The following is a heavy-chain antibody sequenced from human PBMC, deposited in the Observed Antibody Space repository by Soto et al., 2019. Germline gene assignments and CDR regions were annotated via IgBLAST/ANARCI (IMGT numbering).Heavy chain of an antibody. V-gene: IGHV3-7*03. J-gene: IGHJ6*02. Sequence: DVQLAESGGGLVQPGGSLRLSCVASGQTFNRYWMSWVRQAPGKGLEWVANIKQDGSEEYYVDSVKGRFTISRDNAKNSLYLQMNSLRAEDTAMYYCVRTHFDSWSFGFYAMEVWGQGTTVTVSS. D-gene: IGHD3-3*01. CDR1: GQTFNRYW. CDR3: VRTHFDSWSFGFYAMEV. CDR2: IKQDGSEE.